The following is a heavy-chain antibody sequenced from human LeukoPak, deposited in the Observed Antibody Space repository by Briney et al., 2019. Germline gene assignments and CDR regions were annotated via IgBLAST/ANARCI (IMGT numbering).Heavy chain of an antibody. CDR3: ASLGYSGYGLKGDY. V-gene: IGHV3-30*02. J-gene: IGHJ4*02. CDR1: GFTFSSYG. CDR2: IRYDGSNK. Sequence: GGSLRLSCAASGFTFSSYGMHWVRQAPGKGLEWVAFIRYDGSNKYYADSVKGRFTISRDNSKNTLYLQMNSLRAEDTAVYYCASLGYSGYGLKGDYWGQGTLVTVSS. D-gene: IGHD5-12*01.